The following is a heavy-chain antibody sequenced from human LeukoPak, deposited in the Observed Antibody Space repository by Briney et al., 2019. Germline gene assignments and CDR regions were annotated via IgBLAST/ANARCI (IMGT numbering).Heavy chain of an antibody. CDR3: AKFGQSGGYDRSWFDP. Sequence: GESLKISCQGSEYSFTSYWIGWVRQMPGKGLEWMGIIYPDDSDTRYSPSFQGQVTISADKSISTAYLQWSSLKASDTAMYYCAKFGQSGGYDRSWFDPWGQGTPVTVSS. CDR2: IYPDDSDT. D-gene: IGHD5-12*01. CDR1: EYSFTSYW. J-gene: IGHJ5*02. V-gene: IGHV5-51*01.